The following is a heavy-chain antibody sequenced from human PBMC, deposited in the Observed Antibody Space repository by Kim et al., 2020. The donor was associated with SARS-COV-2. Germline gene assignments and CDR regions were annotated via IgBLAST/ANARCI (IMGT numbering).Heavy chain of an antibody. CDR2: ISWNSGSI. D-gene: IGHD6-13*01. V-gene: IGHV3-9*01. Sequence: GGSLRLSCAASGFTFDDYAMHWVRQAPGKGLEWVSGISWNSGSIGYADSVKGRFTISRDNAKNSLYLQMNSLRAEDTALYYCAKAPLYSSSWYKYGMDVWGQGTTVTVSS. CDR3: AKAPLYSSSWYKYGMDV. J-gene: IGHJ6*02. CDR1: GFTFDDYA.